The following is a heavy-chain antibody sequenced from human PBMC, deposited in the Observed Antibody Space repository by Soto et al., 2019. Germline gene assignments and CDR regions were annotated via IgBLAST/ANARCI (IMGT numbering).Heavy chain of an antibody. CDR3: AADPYNDILTGFHFDL. D-gene: IGHD3-9*01. J-gene: IGHJ2*01. V-gene: IGHV1-58*01. CDR1: GFTFTSSA. Sequence: QMQLVQSGPEVKKPGTSVKVSCKASGFTFTSSAVQWVRQARGQRLEWIGWIVVGSGNTNYAQKFQERVTITRDMSTSTAYMELSRLRSEDTAVYYCAADPYNDILTGFHFDLWGRGTLVTVSS. CDR2: IVVGSGNT.